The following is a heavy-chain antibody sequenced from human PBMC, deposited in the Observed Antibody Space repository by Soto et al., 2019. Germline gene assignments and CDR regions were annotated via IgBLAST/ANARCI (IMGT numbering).Heavy chain of an antibody. CDR2: IYWDDDR. J-gene: IGHJ4*02. V-gene: IGHV2-5*02. Sequence: QITFKESGPTLVKPTQTLTLTCTFSGFSLSTRGLAVAWIRQPPGKALEWLALIYWDDDRRYSPSLRTRLISTKHTAKYQVVPTMTNVDPVDTATYCCAHRRSSDSNDFYYWGQGTLVTVSS. CDR3: AHRRSSDSNDFYY. D-gene: IGHD1-1*01. CDR1: GFSLSTRGLA.